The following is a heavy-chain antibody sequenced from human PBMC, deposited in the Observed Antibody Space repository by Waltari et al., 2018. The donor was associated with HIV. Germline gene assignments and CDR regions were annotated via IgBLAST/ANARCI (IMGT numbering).Heavy chain of an antibody. CDR2: INPSGGST. CDR3: ARISTKSYEDAFDI. Sequence: QVQLVQSGAAVKKPGASVKVSCKASAYTFTSYYMHWAPPPPGQGLEWMGIINPSGGSTSYAQKFQGRVTMTRDTSTSTVYMELSSLRSEDTAVYYCARISTKSYEDAFDIWGQGTMVTVSS. V-gene: IGHV1-46*01. CDR1: AYTFTSYY. D-gene: IGHD5-12*01. J-gene: IGHJ3*02.